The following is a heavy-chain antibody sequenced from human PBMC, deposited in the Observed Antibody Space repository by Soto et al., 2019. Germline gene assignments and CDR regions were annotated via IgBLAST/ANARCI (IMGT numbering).Heavy chain of an antibody. CDR3: ARVTVTTSN. Sequence: CGADWTWIRQPPGKGLEWIGEINHSGSTNYNPSLKGRVTISVDTSKNQFSLKLSSVTAADTAVYYCARVTVTTSNWGQRTLVSVSS. CDR1: CGAD. CDR2: INHSGST. V-gene: IGHV4-34*01. J-gene: IGHJ4*02. D-gene: IGHD4-17*01.